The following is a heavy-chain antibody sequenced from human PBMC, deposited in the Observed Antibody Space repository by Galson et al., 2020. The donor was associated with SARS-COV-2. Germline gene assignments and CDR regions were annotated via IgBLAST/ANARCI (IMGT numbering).Heavy chain of an antibody. CDR2: TDSSGNT. CDR3: ARIVGIPY. D-gene: IGHD1-26*01. CDR1: GDSISNNNHY. J-gene: IGHJ4*02. Sequence: ASETLCLTCSVSGDSISNNNHYWGWIRQPPGKGPEWIGSTDSSGNTYYIPSLKSRVTISVDTSKNQFSLKLSSVTAADTAVYYCARIVGIPYWGQGTLVTVSS. V-gene: IGHV4-39*07.